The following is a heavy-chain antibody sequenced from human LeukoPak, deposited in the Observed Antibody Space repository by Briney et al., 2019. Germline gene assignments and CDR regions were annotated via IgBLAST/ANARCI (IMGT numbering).Heavy chain of an antibody. CDR3: ARDGTTGTAVDY. D-gene: IGHD1-1*01. V-gene: IGHV3-21*01. Sequence: GGSLRLFCAASGCTFSSYSMNWVRQAPGKGLEWVSSISSSSSYIYYADSVKGRFTISRDNAKNSLYLQMNSLRAEDTAVYYCARDGTTGTAVDYWGQGTLVTVSS. CDR1: GCTFSSYS. CDR2: ISSSSSYI. J-gene: IGHJ4*02.